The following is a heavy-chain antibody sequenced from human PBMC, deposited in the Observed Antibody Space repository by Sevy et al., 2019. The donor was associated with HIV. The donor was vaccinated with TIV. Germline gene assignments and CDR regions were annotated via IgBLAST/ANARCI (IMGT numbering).Heavy chain of an antibody. CDR2: IYYSGST. J-gene: IGHJ5*02. Sequence: SETLSLTCSVSGGSISSYYWNWLRQPPGKGLEWIGCIYYSGSTDYNPSLKSRVTISVDTSKNQFSLRLKSVTAADTAVLYCARAPPVRSGDDSLNWFDPWGQGTLVTVSS. CDR3: ARAPPVRSGDDSLNWFDP. D-gene: IGHD5-12*01. V-gene: IGHV4-59*01. CDR1: GGSISSYY.